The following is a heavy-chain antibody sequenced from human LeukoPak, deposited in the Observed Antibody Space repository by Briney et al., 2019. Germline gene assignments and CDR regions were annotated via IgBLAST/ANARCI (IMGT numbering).Heavy chain of an antibody. Sequence: ASVKVSCKASGYTFTGYYMHWVRQAPGQGLEWMGWISAYNGDTNYAQKLQGRVTMTTDTSTSTVYMELRSLRSDDTAVYYCARDYSGYDGFDYWGQGTLVTVSS. V-gene: IGHV1-18*04. D-gene: IGHD5-12*01. CDR3: ARDYSGYDGFDY. J-gene: IGHJ4*02. CDR1: GYTFTGYY. CDR2: ISAYNGDT.